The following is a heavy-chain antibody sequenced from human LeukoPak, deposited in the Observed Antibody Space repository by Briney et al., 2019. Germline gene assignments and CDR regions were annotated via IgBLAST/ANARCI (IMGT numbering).Heavy chain of an antibody. V-gene: IGHV4-59*08. CDR2: INYSGNS. CDR3: ARLDCISNTCYNY. J-gene: IGHJ4*02. CDR1: GDSITSDY. Sequence: SETLSLTCIVSGDSITSDYWSWIRQSPGKGLEWIGYINYSGNSEYNPSLKSRVTISVDRSKKQASRKMTSVTAADTAVYYCARLDCISNTCYNYWALGALVTVSS. D-gene: IGHD2-21*01.